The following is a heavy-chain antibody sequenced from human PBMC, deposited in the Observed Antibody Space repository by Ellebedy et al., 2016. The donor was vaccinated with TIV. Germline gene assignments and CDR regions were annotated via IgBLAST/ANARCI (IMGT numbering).Heavy chain of an antibody. J-gene: IGHJ5*02. D-gene: IGHD3-16*01. CDR1: GFTFRSYW. CDR3: ARRGSYGDYAVQINNWFDR. CDR2: IYQDGSEK. Sequence: GESLKISCAASGFTFRSYWMSWVRQAPGKGLEWVANIYQDGSEKYYVDSVKVRFTISRDNAKHALYLQMNSLRVEDTAVYYCARRGSYGDYAVQINNWFDRWGQGTLVTVYS. V-gene: IGHV3-7*01.